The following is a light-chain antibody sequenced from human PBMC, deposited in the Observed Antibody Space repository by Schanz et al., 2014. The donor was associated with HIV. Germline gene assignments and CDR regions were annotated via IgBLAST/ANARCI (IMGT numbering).Light chain of an antibody. J-gene: IGKJ3*01. Sequence: EIVLTQFPGTLSLSPGERATLSCRASQTVNTNYLAWYQQKPGQAPRLLIYDASNRATGIPDRFSGRGSGTDFTLTISRLEPEDFAVYYCQQYGSSPLFTFGPGTKVDVK. CDR1: QTVNTNY. CDR2: DAS. CDR3: QQYGSSPLFT. V-gene: IGKV3-20*01.